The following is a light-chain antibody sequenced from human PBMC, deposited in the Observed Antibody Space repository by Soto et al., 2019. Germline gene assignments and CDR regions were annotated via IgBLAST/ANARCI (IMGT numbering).Light chain of an antibody. CDR3: QQYSDWPLT. J-gene: IGKJ4*01. CDR2: GAS. CDR1: QTVTNS. Sequence: EIVMTQSPFTLSVSLGETATLSCRASQTVTNSYLAWYQQKPGQAPRLLISGASTRAARIPVRFSGSGSGTEFTLTLSSLQSEDFAVYYCQQYSDWPLTFGGGTKLEIK. V-gene: IGKV3-15*01.